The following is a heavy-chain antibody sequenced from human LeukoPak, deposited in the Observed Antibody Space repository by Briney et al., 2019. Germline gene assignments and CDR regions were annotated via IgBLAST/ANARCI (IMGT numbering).Heavy chain of an antibody. CDR3: ARVQWELRGVGSYFEY. V-gene: IGHV3-7*01. D-gene: IGHD1-26*01. CDR1: GFTFSSYW. J-gene: IGHJ4*02. CDR2: IKQDGSEK. Sequence: GGSLRLSCVVSGFTFSSYWMSWVRRAPGKGLEWVANIKQDGSEKYYVDSVKGRFTMSRDNAKNSLYLQMDSLRAEDTAVYYCARVQWELRGVGSYFEYWGQGALVTVSS.